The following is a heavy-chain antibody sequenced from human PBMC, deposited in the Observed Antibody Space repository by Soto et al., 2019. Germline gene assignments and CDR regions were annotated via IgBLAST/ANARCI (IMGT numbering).Heavy chain of an antibody. Sequence: EVQLEESGGGLVQPGGSLRLSCAASEFTFSDYWMNWVRQAPGKGLEWVASINQDGGDKKYVDSVKGRFTISRDNAKNSLYLQMASLRADDTAVYYCARDGVAPGLSFDFWGQGALVTVSS. D-gene: IGHD6-13*01. CDR3: ARDGVAPGLSFDF. CDR2: INQDGGDK. CDR1: EFTFSDYW. V-gene: IGHV3-7*05. J-gene: IGHJ4*02.